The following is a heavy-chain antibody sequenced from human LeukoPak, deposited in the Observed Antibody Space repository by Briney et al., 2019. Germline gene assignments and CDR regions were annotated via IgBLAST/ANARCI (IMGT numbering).Heavy chain of an antibody. CDR3: ARGRNYYDSSRYYYEGDAFDI. CDR1: GYTFTGYY. CDR2: INPSGGSI. D-gene: IGHD3-22*01. Sequence: ASVKVSCKASGYTFTGYYMYWVRQAPGQGLEWMGIINPSGGSIRYAQKFQGRVTTTRDTSTSTVYMELSSLRSEDTAVYYCARGRNYYDSSRYYYEGDAFDIWGQGKMVTVSS. J-gene: IGHJ3*02. V-gene: IGHV1-46*01.